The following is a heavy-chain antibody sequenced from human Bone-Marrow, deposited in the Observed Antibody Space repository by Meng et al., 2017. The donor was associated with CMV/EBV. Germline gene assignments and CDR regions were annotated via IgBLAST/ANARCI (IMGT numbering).Heavy chain of an antibody. J-gene: IGHJ6*02. V-gene: IGHV3-7*01. D-gene: IGHD3-3*01. CDR2: IKQDGSEK. CDR3: AREDTYYDFWRGYLGDSWYGMDV. CDR1: GFTFSSYC. Sequence: GESLKISCAASGFTFSSYCMSWVRQAPGKGLEWVANIKQDGSEKYYVDSVKGRFTISRDNAKNSLYLQMNSLRAEDTAVYYCAREDTYYDFWRGYLGDSWYGMDVWGQGTTVTVSS.